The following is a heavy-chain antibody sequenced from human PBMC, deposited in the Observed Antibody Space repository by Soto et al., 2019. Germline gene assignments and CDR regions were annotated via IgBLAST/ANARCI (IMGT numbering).Heavy chain of an antibody. J-gene: IGHJ6*02. CDR1: GFTFSSFG. V-gene: IGHV3-30*18. CDR3: AKDTSKYSNNWPAYYGLDV. Sequence: QVQLVESGGGMVQPGRSLRLSCAASGFTFSSFGMHWVRQAPGNGLAWVAVISFDGSNKYYADSVKGRFTISRDNSKNALSLQMNSLRAEDTAVYYCAKDTSKYSNNWPAYYGLDVWCQGTTVTVSS. D-gene: IGHD1-1*01. CDR2: ISFDGSNK.